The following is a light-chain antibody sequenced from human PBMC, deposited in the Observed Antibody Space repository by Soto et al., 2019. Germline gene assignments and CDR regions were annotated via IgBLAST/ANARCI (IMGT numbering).Light chain of an antibody. V-gene: IGKV1-12*01. CDR1: QDIVRW. CDR2: ATS. Sequence: DIHMTHSPAFFSSSFVDRVTITCRASQDIVRWLAWLQQKPGEAPRLLIYATSSLHSGVPSRFSGTGSGTEFTLTITSLQPDDFATYYCQQANSFPSTFGQGTRLEIK. CDR3: QQANSFPST. J-gene: IGKJ5*01.